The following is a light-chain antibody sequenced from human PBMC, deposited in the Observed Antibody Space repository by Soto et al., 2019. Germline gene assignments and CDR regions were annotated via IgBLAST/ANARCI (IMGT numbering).Light chain of an antibody. V-gene: IGLV2-14*01. Sequence: QSVLTQPASVSGSPGQSITISCTGTSRHVGGYNYVSWYQQHPGNAPKLMIYDVTNRPSGVSNRLSGSKSGNTASLTFSGLQAEDEADYYCSSYTRSSTYVCGTGTRSPS. CDR2: DVT. CDR3: SSYTRSSTYV. J-gene: IGLJ1*01. CDR1: SRHVGGYNY.